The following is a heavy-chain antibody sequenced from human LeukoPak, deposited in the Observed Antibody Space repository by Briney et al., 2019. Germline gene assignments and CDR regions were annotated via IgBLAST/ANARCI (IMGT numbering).Heavy chain of an antibody. CDR1: GFTFSSYG. Sequence: PGGSLRLSCAASGFTFSSYGMHWVRQAPGKGLEWVAVISYDGSNKYYADSVKGRFTISRDNSKNTLYLQMNSLTTEDTAVYSCTTLPYHPNVACWGQGTLVTVS. V-gene: IGHV3-30*03. D-gene: IGHD1-14*01. CDR2: ISYDGSNK. CDR3: TTLPYHPNVAC. J-gene: IGHJ4*02.